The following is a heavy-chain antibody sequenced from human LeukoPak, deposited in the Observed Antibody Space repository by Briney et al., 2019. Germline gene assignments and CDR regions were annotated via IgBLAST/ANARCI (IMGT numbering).Heavy chain of an antibody. V-gene: IGHV4-30-4*08. CDR2: IYYSGRT. CDR1: GFTFSSYS. D-gene: IGHD6-13*01. CDR3: ARVYSSSWYYFDY. J-gene: IGHJ4*02. Sequence: LRLSCAASGFTFSSYSMNWVRQPPGKGLEWIGYIYYSGRTSYNPSLKSRVTISVDTSKNQFSLKLSSVTAADTAVYYCARVYSSSWYYFDYWGQGTLVTVSS.